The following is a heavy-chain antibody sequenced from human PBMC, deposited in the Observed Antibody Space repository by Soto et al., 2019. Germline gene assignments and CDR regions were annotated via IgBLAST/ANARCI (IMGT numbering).Heavy chain of an antibody. Sequence: GGSLRLSCAVSEFTFSDYYMTWIRQTPRKGLEWVSYISGSGADTEYSDAVTGRFTLSRDNAKNLLYLDMDNLKPEDTAVYYCARADCSSHSCFFEYVQHWGQGTLVTVS. CDR3: ARADCSSHSCFFEYVQH. V-gene: IGHV3-11*01. D-gene: IGHD2-2*01. CDR2: ISGSGADT. CDR1: EFTFSDYY. J-gene: IGHJ1*01.